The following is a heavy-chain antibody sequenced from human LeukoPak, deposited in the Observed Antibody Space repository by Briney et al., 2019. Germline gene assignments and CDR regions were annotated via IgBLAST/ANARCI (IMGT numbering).Heavy chain of an antibody. CDR3: AKTGLKVPRSYFDY. CDR1: GFTFSSYA. D-gene: IGHD3-10*01. J-gene: IGHJ4*02. V-gene: IGHV3-23*01. CDR2: IGDSGGST. Sequence: GGSLRLSCAASGFTFSSYAMSWVRQAPGEGLEWVSAIGDSGGSTYYADSVRGRFTISRDNSKNTLYLQMNSLRAEDAAIYYCAKTGLKVPRSYFDYWGQGALVTVSS.